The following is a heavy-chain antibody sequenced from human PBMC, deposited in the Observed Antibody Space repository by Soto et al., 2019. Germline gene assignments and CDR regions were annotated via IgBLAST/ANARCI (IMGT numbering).Heavy chain of an antibody. D-gene: IGHD6-13*01. CDR2: ISGSDGST. Sequence: GGSLRLSCTASGFTFSNFVMSWVRQAPGKGLQWVSAISGSDGSTYYADSLKGRFTISRDNSKNTLYLQMDSLRAEDTAFYYCAKGRTSKAAPGTLYFDYWGQGTLVTVSS. V-gene: IGHV3-23*01. CDR3: AKGRTSKAAPGTLYFDY. CDR1: GFTFSNFV. J-gene: IGHJ4*02.